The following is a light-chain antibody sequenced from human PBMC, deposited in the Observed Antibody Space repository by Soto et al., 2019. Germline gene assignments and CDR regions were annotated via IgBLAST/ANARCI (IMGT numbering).Light chain of an antibody. V-gene: IGLV2-8*01. J-gene: IGLJ2*01. Sequence: QSALTQPPSASGSPGQSLTIPCTGTSTDVGNYNYVSWYQQHPGKAPKLMISDVNRRPSGVPDRFSGSKSGNTASLTVSELQAEDEADYYCSSYAGSNNWVFGGGTKLTVL. CDR2: DVN. CDR1: STDVGNYNY. CDR3: SSYAGSNNWV.